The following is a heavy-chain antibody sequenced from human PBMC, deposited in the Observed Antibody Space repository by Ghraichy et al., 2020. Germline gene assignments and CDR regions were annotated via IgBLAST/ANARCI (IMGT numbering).Heavy chain of an antibody. Sequence: GGSLRLSCAASGFTFSTYEMNWVRQAPGKGLEWVSYISSSGRSISYVDPVKGRFTISRDNAKSSLYLQMNSLRAEDTAVYYCARPSTGTPGDYWGQGTLVNVS. CDR2: ISSSGRSI. D-gene: IGHD1-1*01. CDR3: ARPSTGTPGDY. V-gene: IGHV3-48*03. J-gene: IGHJ4*02. CDR1: GFTFSTYE.